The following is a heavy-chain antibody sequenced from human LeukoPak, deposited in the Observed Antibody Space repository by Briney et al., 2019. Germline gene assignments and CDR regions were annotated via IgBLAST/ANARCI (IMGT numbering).Heavy chain of an antibody. Sequence: PSETLSLSCTVSGGSISSSSYYWGWIRHPPGQGLEWIGSIYYSGSTYYNPSLKSRVTISVATSKNKISLKLSIVTAADTAVYYCACQNERITMVRVVIPFDYWGQGTLVTVSS. CDR2: IYYSGST. J-gene: IGHJ4*02. CDR1: GGSISSSSYY. V-gene: IGHV4-39*01. D-gene: IGHD3-10*01. CDR3: ACQNERITMVRVVIPFDY.